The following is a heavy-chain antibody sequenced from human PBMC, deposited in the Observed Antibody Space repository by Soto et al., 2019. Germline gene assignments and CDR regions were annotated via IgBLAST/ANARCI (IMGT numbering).Heavy chain of an antibody. D-gene: IGHD3-3*01. CDR2: ISAYNGNT. CDR1: GYTFTSYG. CDR3: AREPFNDFWSGSPGYYGMDV. Sequence: ASVKVSCKASGYTFTSYGISWVRQAPGQGLEWMGWISAYNGNTNYAQKLQGRVTMTTDTSTSTAYMELRSLRSDDTAVYYCAREPFNDFWSGSPGYYGMDVWGQGTTVTV. V-gene: IGHV1-18*04. J-gene: IGHJ6*02.